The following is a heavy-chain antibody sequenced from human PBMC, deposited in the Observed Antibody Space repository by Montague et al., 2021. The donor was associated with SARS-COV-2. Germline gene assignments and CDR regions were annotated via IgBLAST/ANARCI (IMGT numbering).Heavy chain of an antibody. J-gene: IGHJ3*02. CDR2: IYYSGST. Sequence: SETLSLTCTVSGGSISSSSYSWGWIRERPGKGLEWLGRIYYSGSTYSFSSLQRRVSISADASKNQFSLKLSSVAAADTAVYYCASPTYYYDSSGSDAFDIWGQGTMVTVSS. V-gene: IGHV4-39*01. CDR3: ASPTYYYDSSGSDAFDI. CDR1: GGSISSSSYS. D-gene: IGHD3-22*01.